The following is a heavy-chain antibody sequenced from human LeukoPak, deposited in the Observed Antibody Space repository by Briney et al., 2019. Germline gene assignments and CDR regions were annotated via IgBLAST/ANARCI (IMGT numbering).Heavy chain of an antibody. V-gene: IGHV3-53*01. Sequence: GGSLRLSCAASGFTVSSNYMTVSSSYMTWVRQAPGKGLEWVSVIYSGGSTYYADSVKGRFTISSDNTKNTLYLQMNSLRAEAAAVYYCARNSGWYLNAFDIWGQGTMVTVSS. CDR2: IYSGGST. CDR1: GFTVSSNYMTVSSSY. J-gene: IGHJ3*02. CDR3: ARNSGWYLNAFDI. D-gene: IGHD6-19*01.